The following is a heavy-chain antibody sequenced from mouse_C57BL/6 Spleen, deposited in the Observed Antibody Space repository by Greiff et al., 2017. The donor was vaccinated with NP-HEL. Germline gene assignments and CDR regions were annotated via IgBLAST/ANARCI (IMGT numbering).Heavy chain of an antibody. CDR3: ARFTTVVATGDYAMDY. CDR2: ILPGSGST. V-gene: IGHV1-9*01. Sequence: QVQLQQSGAELMKPGASVKLSCKATGYTFTGYWIEWVKQRPGHGLEWIGEILPGSGSTNYNEKFKGKATFTADTSSNTAYMQLSSLTTEDSAIYYCARFTTVVATGDYAMDYWGQGTSVTVSS. D-gene: IGHD1-1*01. J-gene: IGHJ4*01. CDR1: GYTFTGYW.